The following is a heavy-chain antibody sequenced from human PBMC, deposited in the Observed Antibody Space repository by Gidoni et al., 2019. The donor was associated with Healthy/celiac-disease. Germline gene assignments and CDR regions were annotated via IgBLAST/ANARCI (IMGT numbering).Heavy chain of an antibody. Sequence: EVQLVESGGGLVQPGGSLRLSCAASGVTFRSYETNWVRQAPGQGLGWVSYISSSGSTIYYADSVKGRFTISRDNAKNSLYLQMNSLRAEDTAVYYCARGGYDPFDYWGQGTLVTVSS. CDR1: GVTFRSYE. CDR3: ARGGYDPFDY. CDR2: ISSSGSTI. J-gene: IGHJ4*02. D-gene: IGHD5-12*01. V-gene: IGHV3-48*03.